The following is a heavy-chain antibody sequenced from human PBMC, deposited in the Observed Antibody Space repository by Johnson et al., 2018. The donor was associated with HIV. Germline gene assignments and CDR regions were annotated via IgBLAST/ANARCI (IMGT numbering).Heavy chain of an antibody. Sequence: LVESGGGLVQPGRSLRLSCAASGFTFDDYAMHWVRQAPGKGLEWVSGISWNSGSIGYADSVKGRFTISRDNAKNSLYLQMNSLRAEDTALYYCAKVLATTEYSSSSWSDAFDIWGQGTMVTVSS. D-gene: IGHD6-6*01. CDR3: AKVLATTEYSSSSWSDAFDI. V-gene: IGHV3-9*01. CDR2: ISWNSGSI. J-gene: IGHJ3*02. CDR1: GFTFDDYA.